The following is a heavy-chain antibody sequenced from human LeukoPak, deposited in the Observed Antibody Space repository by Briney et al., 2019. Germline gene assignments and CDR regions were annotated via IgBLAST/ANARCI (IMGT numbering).Heavy chain of an antibody. D-gene: IGHD3-22*01. CDR2: IKQDGREK. CDR3: ARDLRTYYPRHFDS. J-gene: IGHJ4*02. CDR1: GFTFSSYW. V-gene: IGHV3-7*04. Sequence: SGGSLRLSCAASGFTFSSYWMTWVRQAPGKGLEWVANIKQDGREKYYVDSVKGRFTISRDNAKNSLYLQLNSLRAEDTAVYFCARDLRTYYPRHFDSWGQGTLVTVSS.